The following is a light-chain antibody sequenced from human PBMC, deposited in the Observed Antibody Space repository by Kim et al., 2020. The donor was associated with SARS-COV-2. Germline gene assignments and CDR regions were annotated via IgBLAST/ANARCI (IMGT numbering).Light chain of an antibody. Sequence: QSALTQPRSVSGSPGQSVTISCTGTSSDVGGYNYVSWYQQHPGKAPKVMIYDVTERPSGVPDRFSASKSGNTASLTISGLQAEDEADYYCCSYAGSPPYVFGTGPKVTVL. CDR1: SSDVGGYNY. CDR2: DVT. CDR3: CSYAGSPPYV. V-gene: IGLV2-11*01. J-gene: IGLJ1*01.